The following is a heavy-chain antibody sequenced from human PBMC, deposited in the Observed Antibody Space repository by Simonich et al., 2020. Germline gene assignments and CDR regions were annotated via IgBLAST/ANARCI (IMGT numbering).Heavy chain of an antibody. V-gene: IGHV4-39*01. Sequence: QLQLQESGPGLVKPSETLSLTCTVSGGSISSSSYYWGWNRQPPGKGLEWIGSIYYIGGTYSNPSLKSRVTIAVDTSKNQFSLKLSSVAAADTAVYYCARHAGFAFDIWGQGTMVTVSS. CDR1: GGSISSSSYY. J-gene: IGHJ3*02. D-gene: IGHD6-13*01. CDR2: IYYIGGT. CDR3: ARHAGFAFDI.